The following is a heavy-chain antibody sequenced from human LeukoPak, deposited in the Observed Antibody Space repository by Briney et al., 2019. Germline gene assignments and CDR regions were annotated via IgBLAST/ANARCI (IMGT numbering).Heavy chain of an antibody. CDR1: GFTFSIYS. CDR2: ISTSSSTI. Sequence: GGSLRLSCAASGFTFSIYSMNWVRQAPGKGLEWVSYISTSSSTIYYADSVKGRFTISRDNAKNSLYLQMNSLRAEDTAVYYCARAYEEDAFDYWGQGTLVTVSS. D-gene: IGHD5-12*01. CDR3: ARAYEEDAFDY. V-gene: IGHV3-48*04. J-gene: IGHJ4*02.